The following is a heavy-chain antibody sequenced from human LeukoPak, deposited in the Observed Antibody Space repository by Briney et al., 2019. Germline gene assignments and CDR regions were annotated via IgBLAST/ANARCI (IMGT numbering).Heavy chain of an antibody. CDR3: ARDSSGWYHWFDP. D-gene: IGHD6-19*01. J-gene: IGHJ5*02. V-gene: IGHV3-7*01. CDR1: GFTFSSYW. CDR2: IKQDGSEK. Sequence: PGGSLRLSCAASGFTFSSYWMSWVRQAPGKGLEWVANIKQDGSEKYYVDSVKGRFTISRDNAKNSLHLQMNSLRVEDTAIYYCARDSSGWYHWFDPWGQGTLVTVSS.